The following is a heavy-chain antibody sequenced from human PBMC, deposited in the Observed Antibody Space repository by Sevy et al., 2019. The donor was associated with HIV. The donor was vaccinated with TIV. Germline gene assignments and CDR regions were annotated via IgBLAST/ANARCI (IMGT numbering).Heavy chain of an antibody. D-gene: IGHD2-2*01. CDR1: GFTFSSYW. V-gene: IGHV3-74*01. CDR3: ARAGSPPSAFDI. J-gene: IGHJ3*02. Sequence: GGSLRLSCAASGFTFSSYWMHWVRQAPGKGLVWVSRINSDGSSTSYADSVKGRFTISRDNAKNTLYLQMNSLRAEDTAVYYRARAGSPPSAFDIWGQGTMVTVSS. CDR2: INSDGSST.